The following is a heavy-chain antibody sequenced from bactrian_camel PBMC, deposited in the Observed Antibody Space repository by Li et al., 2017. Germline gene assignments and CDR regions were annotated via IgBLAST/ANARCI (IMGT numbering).Heavy chain of an antibody. D-gene: IGHD5*01. CDR1: GFTFSSYW. J-gene: IGHJ4*01. V-gene: IGHV3S25*01. CDR2: IQCGATRS. CDR3: ATTGLDY. Sequence: QLVESGGGLVQPGGSLRLSCAASGFTFSSYWMYWVRQAPGKGLEWVSAIQCGATRSYYADSVKGRFTISRDNTKNTVYLQMNSLKAEDTALYYCATTGLDYWSQGTQVTVS.